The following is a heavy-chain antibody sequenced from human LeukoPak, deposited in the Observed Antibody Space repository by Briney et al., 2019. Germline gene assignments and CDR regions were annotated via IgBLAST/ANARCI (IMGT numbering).Heavy chain of an antibody. Sequence: GGSLRLSCAASGFTFSSYEMNWVRQAPGKGLEWVSYISSSGSTIYYADSVKGRFTISRDNAKNSLYLQMNSLRAEDTAVYYCARVRIVATICDYWGQGTLVTVSS. CDR1: GFTFSSYE. CDR2: ISSSGSTI. J-gene: IGHJ4*02. CDR3: ARVRIVATICDY. D-gene: IGHD5-12*01. V-gene: IGHV3-48*03.